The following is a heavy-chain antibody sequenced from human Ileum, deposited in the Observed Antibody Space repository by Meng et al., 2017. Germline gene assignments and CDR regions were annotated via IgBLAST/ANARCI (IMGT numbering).Heavy chain of an antibody. V-gene: IGHV4-31*03. CDR1: GGSISSGGYY. Sequence: QARLQEPGPGLVKPSPTLSLTCTVSGGSISSGGYYWGWIRQHPGKGLEWIGYIFYSGSTYYNSSLKSRINISVDTSKNQFSLKVSSVTAADTAVYYCARVRRGLGLRFDPWGQGTLVTVSS. CDR3: ARVRRGLGLRFDP. D-gene: IGHD3/OR15-3a*01. CDR2: IFYSGST. J-gene: IGHJ5*02.